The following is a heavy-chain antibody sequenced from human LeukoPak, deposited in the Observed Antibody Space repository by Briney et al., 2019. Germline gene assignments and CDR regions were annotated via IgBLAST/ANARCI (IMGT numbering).Heavy chain of an antibody. J-gene: IGHJ4*02. Sequence: VSVKVSCKASGYTFTGYYMHWVRQAPGQGLEWMGRINPNSGGTNYAQKFQGRVTMTRDTSISTAYMELSRLRSDDTAVYYCARGIMTTFGGVIDPDYWGQGTLVSVSS. CDR3: ARGIMTTFGGVIDPDY. D-gene: IGHD3-16*02. CDR2: INPNSGGT. CDR1: GYTFTGYY. V-gene: IGHV1-2*06.